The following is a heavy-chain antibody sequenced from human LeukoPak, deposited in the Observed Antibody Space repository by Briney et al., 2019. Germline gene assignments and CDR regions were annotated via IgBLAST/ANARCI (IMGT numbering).Heavy chain of an antibody. Sequence: SETLSLTCTVSGGSISSYYWSWIRQPPGKGLEWIGYIYYSGSTNYNPSLKSRVTISVDTSKNQFSLKLSSVTAADPAVYYCAAGYPLLGYFDYWGQGTLVTVSS. CDR3: AAGYPLLGYFDY. D-gene: IGHD1-1*01. J-gene: IGHJ4*02. CDR1: GGSISSYY. V-gene: IGHV4-59*08. CDR2: IYYSGST.